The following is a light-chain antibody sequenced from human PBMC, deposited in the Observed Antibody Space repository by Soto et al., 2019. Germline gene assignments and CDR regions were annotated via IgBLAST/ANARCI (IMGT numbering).Light chain of an antibody. J-gene: IGKJ4*01. CDR3: QQYRSSPLT. Sequence: EIVLTQSPALLSLSPGQRATLSCGASQTVASNNLAWYQLKPGLAPRLLIFDASYRATGIPDRFSGSVSGTEFTLIISRLEPDDFAVYYCQQYRSSPLTFGGGTKV. CDR1: QTVASNN. V-gene: IGKV3D-20*01. CDR2: DAS.